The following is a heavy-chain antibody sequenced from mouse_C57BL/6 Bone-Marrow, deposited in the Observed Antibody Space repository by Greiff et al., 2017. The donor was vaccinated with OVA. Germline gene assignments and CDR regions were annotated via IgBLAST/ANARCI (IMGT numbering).Heavy chain of an antibody. D-gene: IGHD3-3*01. CDR2: IYPRSGNT. J-gene: IGHJ2*01. CDR1: GYTFTSYG. Sequence: QVQLKQSGAELARPGASVKLSCKASGYTFTSYGISWVKQRTGQGLEWIGEIYPRSGNTYYNEKFKGKATLTADKSSSTAYMELRSLTSEDSAVYFCARGGWCFDYWGQGTTLTVSS. V-gene: IGHV1-81*01. CDR3: ARGGWCFDY.